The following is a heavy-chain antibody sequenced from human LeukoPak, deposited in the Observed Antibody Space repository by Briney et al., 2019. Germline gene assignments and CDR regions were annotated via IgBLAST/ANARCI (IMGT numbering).Heavy chain of an antibody. D-gene: IGHD3-10*01. Sequence: SETLSLTCTVSGGSISSSSYYWGWIRQPPGKGLEWIGSIYYSGSTYYNPSLKSRVTISVDTSKNQFSLNLSSVTAADTAVYYRARTYYYGSGSYRYFDYWGQGTLVTVSS. CDR2: IYYSGST. CDR1: GGSISSSSYY. V-gene: IGHV4-39*07. CDR3: ARTYYYGSGSYRYFDY. J-gene: IGHJ4*02.